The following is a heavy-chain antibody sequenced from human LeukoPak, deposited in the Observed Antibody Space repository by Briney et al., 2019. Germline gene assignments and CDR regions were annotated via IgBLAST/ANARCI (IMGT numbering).Heavy chain of an antibody. J-gene: IGHJ4*02. Sequence: GGSLRLSCVASGFTFSSYWMSWVRQAPGKGLEWVANIKQDGSEKYYVDSVKGRFTISRDNAKNSLYLQMNSLRAEDTAVYYCASRDGILTGYYYWGQGTLVTVSS. D-gene: IGHD3-9*01. CDR3: ASRDGILTGYYY. CDR2: IKQDGSEK. V-gene: IGHV3-7*01. CDR1: GFTFSSYW.